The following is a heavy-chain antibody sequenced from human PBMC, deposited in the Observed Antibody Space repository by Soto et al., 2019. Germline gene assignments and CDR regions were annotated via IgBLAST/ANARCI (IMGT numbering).Heavy chain of an antibody. Sequence: LESGGGLAQPGGSLRLSCAASGFTFSTYAMSWVRQAPGKGLEWVSGISAGGGNTFYADSVRGRFTISRDNSKNTLDLQMNSLRAEDAALYFCVKHSEYQLLSWFDPWGQGTLVTVSS. CDR3: VKHSEYQLLSWFDP. CDR1: GFTFSTYA. CDR2: ISAGGGNT. D-gene: IGHD2-2*01. J-gene: IGHJ5*02. V-gene: IGHV3-23*01.